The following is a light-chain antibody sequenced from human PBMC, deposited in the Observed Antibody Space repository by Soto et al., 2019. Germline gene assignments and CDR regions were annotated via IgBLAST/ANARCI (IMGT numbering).Light chain of an antibody. Sequence: DIQMTQSPSTLSASVGDRVTITCRASQSISSWLAWHQQKPGKAPRLLIYKASNLESGVPSRFSGSGSGTVFTLTINSLPPDDSATYYCQQYNDNWTFGQGTKVEIK. CDR2: KAS. CDR1: QSISSW. J-gene: IGKJ1*01. CDR3: QQYNDNWT. V-gene: IGKV1-5*03.